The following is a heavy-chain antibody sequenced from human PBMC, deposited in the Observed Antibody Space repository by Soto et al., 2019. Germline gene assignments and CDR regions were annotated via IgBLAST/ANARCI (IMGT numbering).Heavy chain of an antibody. D-gene: IGHD2-2*01. Sequence: PGGSLRLSCAASGITFSNYWMHWVRQAPGKGLVWVSRINSDGSSTSYADSVKGRFTISRDNAKNTLYLQMNSLRAEDTAVYYCASLPRVPAALDYWGQGTLVTVSS. V-gene: IGHV3-74*01. CDR1: GITFSNYW. J-gene: IGHJ4*02. CDR3: ASLPRVPAALDY. CDR2: INSDGSST.